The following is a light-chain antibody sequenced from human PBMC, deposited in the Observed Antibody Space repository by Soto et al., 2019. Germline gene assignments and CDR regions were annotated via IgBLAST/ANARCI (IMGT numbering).Light chain of an antibody. CDR1: TRDVGSYNL. J-gene: IGLJ1*01. CDR3: CSYAGSDTYV. Sequence: QAAPILPGPPFWAPRKSITTSTTGNTRDVGSYNLVSWYQQHPGKAPKLMIYEVSKRPSGVSNRFSGSKSGNTASLTISGLQAEDEADYYCCSYAGSDTYVFGTGTKVTVL. V-gene: IGLV2-23*02. CDR2: EVS.